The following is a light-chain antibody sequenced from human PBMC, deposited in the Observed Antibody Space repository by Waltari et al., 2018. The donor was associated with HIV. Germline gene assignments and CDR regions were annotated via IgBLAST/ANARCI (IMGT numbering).Light chain of an antibody. CDR3: QQYDNWPPYT. CDR1: QSVNSN. V-gene: IGKV3-15*01. CDR2: GAS. Sequence: EIVMTQSSATLSMSPGERVTISCRASQSVNSNLAWYQHKPGQAPRLLIYGASTRATGIPGRISGSGSGTEFTLTISSLQSEDFAVYYCQQYDNWPPYTFGQGTKLEIK. J-gene: IGKJ2*01.